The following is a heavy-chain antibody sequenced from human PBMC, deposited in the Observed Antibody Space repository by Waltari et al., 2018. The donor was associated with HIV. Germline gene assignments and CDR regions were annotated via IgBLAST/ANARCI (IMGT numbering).Heavy chain of an antibody. CDR1: GASFHDDP. Sequence: QVQLQQWGTGLLKPSQALSISCALYGASFHDDPSPWISQHPAKGLEWLGEVGPGGIVNVIPSLRRRLTLSTDASKNQFSLTLTSVIAADTAIYFCTRGLQMTSYASGNWLWEEMLSKYFFDLWGLGTRVVVSS. CDR3: TRGLQMTSYASGNWLWEEMLSKYFFDL. J-gene: IGHJ4*02. CDR2: VGPGGIV. D-gene: IGHD3-10*01. V-gene: IGHV4-34*01.